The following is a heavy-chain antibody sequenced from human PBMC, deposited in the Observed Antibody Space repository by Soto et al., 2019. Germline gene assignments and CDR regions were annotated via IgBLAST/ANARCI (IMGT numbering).Heavy chain of an antibody. Sequence: SETRSRTWTVSGGSINTYYWSWIRQPPGKGLEWIGYVDYSGNSDSSPSLKSRVTISIDTSKKQVSLKLNSVTAADTAVYYCARNWFSVAGRFHFDYWGQGIPVTVSS. D-gene: IGHD6-19*01. V-gene: IGHV4-59*01. J-gene: IGHJ4*02. CDR2: VDYSGNS. CDR3: ARNWFSVAGRFHFDY. CDR1: GGSINTYY.